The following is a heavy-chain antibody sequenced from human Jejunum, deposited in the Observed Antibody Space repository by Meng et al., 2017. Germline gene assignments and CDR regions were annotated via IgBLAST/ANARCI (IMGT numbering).Heavy chain of an antibody. V-gene: IGHV3-74*02. J-gene: IGHJ5*02. Sequence: ELRRVESVGGLVNPGGSLILSCAASGFTFSSSWMYWVRQAPGKGLVWVSRIKSDGTITYADSVKGRFTMSRDNAKNTVFLQMNSLRADDTAMYYCAKSGYSTSRFDPWGQGTLVTVSS. D-gene: IGHD6-13*01. CDR3: AKSGYSTSRFDP. CDR1: GFTFSSSW. CDR2: IKSDGTI.